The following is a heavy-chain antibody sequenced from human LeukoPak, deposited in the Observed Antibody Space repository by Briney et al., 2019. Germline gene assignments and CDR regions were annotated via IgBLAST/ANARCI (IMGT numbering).Heavy chain of an antibody. Sequence: SETLSLTCTVSGGSISSGGYYWSWIRQPPGKGLEWIGYIYHSGSTYYNPSLKSRVTISVDRSKNQFSLKLSSVTAADTAVYYCASLNSGSYYWGQGTLVTVSS. CDR3: ASLNSGSYY. CDR1: GGSISSGGYY. CDR2: IYHSGST. V-gene: IGHV4-30-2*01. D-gene: IGHD1-26*01. J-gene: IGHJ4*02.